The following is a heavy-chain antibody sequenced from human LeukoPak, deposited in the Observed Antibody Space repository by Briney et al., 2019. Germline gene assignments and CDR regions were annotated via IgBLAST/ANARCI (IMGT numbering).Heavy chain of an antibody. CDR1: GGSFRGYY. V-gene: IGHV4-34*01. J-gene: IGHJ3*02. Sequence: SETLSLTCAVYGGSFRGYYWSWIRQPPGKGLEWIGEINHSGSTNYNPSLKSRVTISVDTSKNQFSLKLSSVTAADTAVYYCARGQGAFDIWGQGTMVTVSS. CDR2: INHSGST. CDR3: ARGQGAFDI.